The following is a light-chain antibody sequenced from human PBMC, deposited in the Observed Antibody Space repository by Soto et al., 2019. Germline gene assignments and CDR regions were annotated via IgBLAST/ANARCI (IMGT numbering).Light chain of an antibody. J-gene: IGKJ1*01. V-gene: IGKV3-15*01. CDR3: QQYYSYPPWT. Sequence: ETVMTQSPATLSVSPGGRATLSCRASQSISDTLAWYQQKPGQAPRLLIHGASTRATGFPARFSGSGSGTDFTLTISCLQSEDFATYYCQQYYSYPPWTFGQGTKVDIK. CDR1: QSISDT. CDR2: GAS.